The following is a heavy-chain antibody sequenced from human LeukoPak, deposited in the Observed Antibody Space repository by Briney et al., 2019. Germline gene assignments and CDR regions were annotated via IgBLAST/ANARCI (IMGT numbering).Heavy chain of an antibody. CDR1: GFTFSTYG. CDR3: ARGAQLTDY. V-gene: IGHV3-64*01. D-gene: IGHD6-13*01. CDR2: IGPDADNT. Sequence: GGSLRLSCAASGFTFSTYGVHWVRQAPGKGLEYVSGIGPDADNTYYAKSVKGRFTISRDDSKHMLYLQMDSLRSDDMAVYYCARGAQLTDYWGQGTLVTVSS. J-gene: IGHJ4*02.